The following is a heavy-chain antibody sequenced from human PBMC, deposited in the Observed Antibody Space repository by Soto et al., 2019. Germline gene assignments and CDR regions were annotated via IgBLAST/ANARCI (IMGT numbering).Heavy chain of an antibody. CDR1: GYTFTNDG. D-gene: IGHD3-10*01. CDR3: ARDAIYGWGSHDY. V-gene: IGHV1-18*01. J-gene: IGHJ4*02. Sequence: QFRLGQSGSGGKKPGASVRVSCKASGYTFTNDGISWVRQAPGQGLEWMGWISVENGDTKYAQKFQGRVTMTADTSTSTAYMELRSLRSDDTAVYYCARDAIYGWGSHDYWGQGTLVTVSS. CDR2: ISVENGDT.